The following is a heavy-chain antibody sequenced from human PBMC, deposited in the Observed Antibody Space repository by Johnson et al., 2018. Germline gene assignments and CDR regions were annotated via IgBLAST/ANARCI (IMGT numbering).Heavy chain of an antibody. D-gene: IGHD3-3*01. CDR2: IYYSGST. J-gene: IGHJ6*02. Sequence: QVQLQESGPGLVKPSETLSLTCTVSGGSISSYYWSWIRQPPGKGLEWIGYIYYSGSTNYNPSLKSRVTISVDTSKNQFSLKLSSVTAADPAVYYCAKDVQKYYDFWSGFPLWYYGMDVWGQGTTVTVSS. V-gene: IGHV4-59*01. CDR1: GGSISSYY. CDR3: AKDVQKYYDFWSGFPLWYYGMDV.